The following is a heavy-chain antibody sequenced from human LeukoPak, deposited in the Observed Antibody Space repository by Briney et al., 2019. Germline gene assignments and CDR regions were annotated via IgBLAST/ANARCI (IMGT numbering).Heavy chain of an antibody. J-gene: IGHJ4*02. CDR1: GFTVSSNY. CDR2: IYSGGST. CDR3: ARGPHYYDSSGYYSTFDY. D-gene: IGHD3-22*01. V-gene: IGHV3-66*01. Sequence: GGSLRLSCAASGFTVSSNYMSWVRQAPGKGLEWVSVIYSGGSTYYADSVKGRFTISRDNSKNTLYLQMNSLRAEDTAAYYCARGPHYYDSSGYYSTFDYWGQGTLVTVSS.